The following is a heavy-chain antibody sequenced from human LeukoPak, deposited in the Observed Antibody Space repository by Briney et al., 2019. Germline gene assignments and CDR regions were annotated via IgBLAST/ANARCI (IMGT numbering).Heavy chain of an antibody. D-gene: IGHD4-23*01. V-gene: IGHV3-7*03. CDR1: GFTFSAYW. J-gene: IGHJ4*02. Sequence: GGSLRLSCAASGFTFSAYWLSWVRQAPGKGLEWVANIKQDGSDKYYVDSVKGRFTISRDNAKNSLYLQMNSLRAEDTAVYYCARKTVVGSYFDYWGQGTPVTVSS. CDR3: ARKTVVGSYFDY. CDR2: IKQDGSDK.